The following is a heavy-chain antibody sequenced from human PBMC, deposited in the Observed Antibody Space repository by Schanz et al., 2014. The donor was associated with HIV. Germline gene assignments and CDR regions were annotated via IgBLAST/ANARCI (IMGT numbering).Heavy chain of an antibody. CDR1: GYTFTGYY. J-gene: IGHJ2*01. Sequence: QVQLVQSGAEVKEPGASVKVSCKASGYTFTGYYMHWVRQAPGQGLEWMGWINPNSGGTNYAQKFQGRVTMTRDTSISTAYMELRRLRYDDTAVYYCAMGPDYYDSSAYYRVGLWYFDLWGRGTLVTVSS. V-gene: IGHV1-2*02. CDR2: INPNSGGT. CDR3: AMGPDYYDSSAYYRVGLWYFDL. D-gene: IGHD3-22*01.